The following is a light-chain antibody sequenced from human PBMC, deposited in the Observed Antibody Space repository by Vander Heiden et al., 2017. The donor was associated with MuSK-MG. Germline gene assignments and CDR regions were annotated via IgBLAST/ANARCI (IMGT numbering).Light chain of an antibody. J-gene: IGLJ3*02. Sequence: QSALTQPRSVSGSPGQSVTISCTGTSTDVGAYNYVSWYQHHPGKAPKVRIYDVFNRPSGVPDRFSASKSGNTASLTISGLQAEDEADYYCCSYGGGYTGVFGEGTKLTVL. CDR3: CSYGGGYTGV. CDR1: STDVGAYNY. CDR2: DVF. V-gene: IGLV2-11*01.